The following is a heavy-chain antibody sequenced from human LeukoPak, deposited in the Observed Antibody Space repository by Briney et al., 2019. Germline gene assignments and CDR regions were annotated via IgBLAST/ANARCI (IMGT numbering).Heavy chain of an antibody. V-gene: IGHV3-23*01. D-gene: IGHD1-26*01. CDR2: ISDSGAYT. CDR1: GFTFSSCA. Sequence: GGTLRLSCAASGFTFSSCAMSWVRQAPGKGLEWVSAISDSGAYTYYADSVKGRFTISRDNSKNTLYLQMNSLKTEDTAVYYCTTAPAGNLDFDYWGQGTLVTVSS. J-gene: IGHJ4*02. CDR3: TTAPAGNLDFDY.